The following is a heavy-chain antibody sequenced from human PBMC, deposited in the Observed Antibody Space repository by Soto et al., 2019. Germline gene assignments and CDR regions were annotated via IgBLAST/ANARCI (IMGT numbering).Heavy chain of an antibody. CDR3: ARLGGSYAVPHFDY. J-gene: IGHJ4*02. D-gene: IGHD1-26*01. CDR1: GYTFTSYY. Sequence: ASVKVSCKASGYTFTSYYMHWVRQAPGQGLEWMGIINPSSGSTSYAQRFQGRVTMTRDTSTSTVYMELSSLRSDDTAVYYCARLGGSYAVPHFDYWGQGTLVTVSS. V-gene: IGHV1-46*01. CDR2: INPSSGST.